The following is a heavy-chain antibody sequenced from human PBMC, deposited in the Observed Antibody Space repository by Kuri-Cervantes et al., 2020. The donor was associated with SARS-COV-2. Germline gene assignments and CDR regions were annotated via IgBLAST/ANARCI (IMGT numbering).Heavy chain of an antibody. V-gene: IGHV3-48*04. CDR3: ARVVVPAATGDYYYYYYMDV. CDR2: ISSSGSTI. J-gene: IGHJ6*03. CDR1: GFTFSSYG. D-gene: IGHD2-2*01. Sequence: GESLKISCAASGFTFSSYGMHWVRQAPGKGLEWVSYISSSGSTIYYADSVKGRFTISRDNAKNSLYLQMNSLRAEDTAVYYCARVVVPAATGDYYYYYYMDVWGKGTTVTVSS.